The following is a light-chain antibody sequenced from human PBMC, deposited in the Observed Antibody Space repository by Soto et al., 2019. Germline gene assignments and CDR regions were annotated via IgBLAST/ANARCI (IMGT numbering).Light chain of an antibody. CDR2: GAS. Sequence: EIVMTQSPPTLSVSPGERTTLSCRPSQSVSSNLAWYQQKPGQAPRLLIYGASTRATGIPARFSGSGSGTEFTLTISSLQSEDFAVYYCQQYNNWPTTFGQGTRLEIK. CDR1: QSVSSN. J-gene: IGKJ5*01. V-gene: IGKV3-15*01. CDR3: QQYNNWPTT.